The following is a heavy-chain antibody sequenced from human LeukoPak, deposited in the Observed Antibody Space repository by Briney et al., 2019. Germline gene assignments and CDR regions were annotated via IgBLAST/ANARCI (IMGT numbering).Heavy chain of an antibody. CDR1: GGSISSYY. CDR2: IYYSGST. V-gene: IGHV4-59*08. CDR3: ARHEYAVTTTVYAFDI. D-gene: IGHD4-17*01. J-gene: IGHJ3*02. Sequence: PSETLSLTCTVSGGSISSYYWSWIRQPPGKGLEWIGYIYYSGSTNYNPSLKSRVTISVDTSKNQFSLKLSSVTAADTAVYYCARHEYAVTTTVYAFDIWGQGTMVTVSS.